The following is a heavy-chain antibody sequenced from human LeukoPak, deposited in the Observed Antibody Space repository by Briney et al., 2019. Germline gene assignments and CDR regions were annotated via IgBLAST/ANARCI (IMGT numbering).Heavy chain of an antibody. CDR1: GYSISSGYY. CDR2: IYHSGST. Sequence: SETLSLTCTVSGYSISSGYYWGWIRQPPGKGLEWIGSIYHSGSTYYNPSLKSRVTISVDTSKNQFSLKLSSVTAADTAVYYCARDWLRGATAGAFDYWGQGTLVTVSS. V-gene: IGHV4-38-2*02. D-gene: IGHD1-26*01. J-gene: IGHJ4*02. CDR3: ARDWLRGATAGAFDY.